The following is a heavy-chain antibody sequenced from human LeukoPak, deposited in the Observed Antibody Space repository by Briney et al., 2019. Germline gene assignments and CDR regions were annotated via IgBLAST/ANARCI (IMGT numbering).Heavy chain of an antibody. J-gene: IGHJ4*02. CDR2: VIAIFGRV. CDR3: ARGELGDSSGFSFFDY. CDR1: RGTFSSDG. V-gene: IGHV1-69*05. D-gene: IGHD3-22*01. Sequence: GSSVKVSCKASRGTFSSDGISWVRQAPGQGLEWMGGVIAIFGRVKYGQKFQGRATITTDESTSTAYMELSSLTSEDTGVYYCARGELGDSSGFSFFDYWGQGTLVTVSS.